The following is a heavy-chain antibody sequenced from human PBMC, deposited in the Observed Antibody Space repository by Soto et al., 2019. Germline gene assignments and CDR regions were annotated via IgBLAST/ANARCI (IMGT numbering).Heavy chain of an antibody. CDR1: GGPLSSGEYY. V-gene: IGHV4-30-4*02. Sequence: SDTLSLTCTVSGGPLSSGEYYWSWIRQPPGKGLEWIGYIYYSGSTYYNPSLKSRVTISVDTSKNQFSLKLSSVTAADTAVYYCARSMTTVVTLDYWGQGTLVTVSS. CDR3: ARSMTTVVTLDY. CDR2: IYYSGST. D-gene: IGHD4-17*01. J-gene: IGHJ4*02.